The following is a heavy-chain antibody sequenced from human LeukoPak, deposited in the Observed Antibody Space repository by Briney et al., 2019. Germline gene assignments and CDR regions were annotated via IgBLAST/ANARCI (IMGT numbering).Heavy chain of an antibody. D-gene: IGHD6-6*01. CDR2: IYTSGST. J-gene: IGHJ4*02. CDR3: ARGRIAARSDDY. CDR1: GGSISSGSYY. V-gene: IGHV4-61*02. Sequence: SQTLSLTCTVSGGSISSGSYYWSWIRQPAGKGLEWIGRIYTSGSTNYNPSLKRRVTISVDTSKNQFSLKLSSVTAADTAVYYCARGRIAARSDDYWGQGTLVTVSS.